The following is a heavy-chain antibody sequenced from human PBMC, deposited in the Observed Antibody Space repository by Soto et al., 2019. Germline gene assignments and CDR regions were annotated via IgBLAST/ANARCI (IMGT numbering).Heavy chain of an antibody. J-gene: IGHJ6*02. V-gene: IGHV1-69*13. CDR2: IIPIFGTA. D-gene: IGHD2-15*01. Sequence: GASVKVSCKASGGTFSSYAISWVRQAPGQGLEWMGGIIPIFGTANYAQKFQGRVTITADESTSTAYMELSSLRSEDTAVYYCAYCTSGGSCSSMFYYYGMDVWGQGTTVTVSS. CDR3: AYCTSGGSCSSMFYYYGMDV. CDR1: GGTFSSYA.